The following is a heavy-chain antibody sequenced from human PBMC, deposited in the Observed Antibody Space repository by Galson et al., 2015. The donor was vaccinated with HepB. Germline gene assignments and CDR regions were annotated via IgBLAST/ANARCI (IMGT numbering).Heavy chain of an antibody. V-gene: IGHV3-23*01. CDR1: GFTFSGYV. CDR3: AKARYFGSGSYHNTFDY. CDR2: ISGSGDFT. D-gene: IGHD3-10*01. J-gene: IGHJ4*02. Sequence: SLRLSCAASGFTFSGYVMNWVRQAPGKGLEWVSEISGSGDFTYYADSVKGRFTISRDNSKNTLYLQMNSLRAEDTAVYYCAKARYFGSGSYHNTFDYWGQGTLVTVSS.